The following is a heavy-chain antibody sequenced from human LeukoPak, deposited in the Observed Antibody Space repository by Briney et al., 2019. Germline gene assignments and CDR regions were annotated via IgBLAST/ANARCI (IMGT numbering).Heavy chain of an antibody. CDR3: AQKGGTDH. CDR2: ISSSSSAI. CDR1: RFTFSRFG. Sequence: PGGSLRLSCTASRFTFSRFGMNWVRQAPGKGLEWISYISSSSSAIYYADSVKGRFTISRDNAKNSLYLQMSSLRDEDTAVYYCAQKGGTDHWGQGTLVTVSS. J-gene: IGHJ4*02. V-gene: IGHV3-48*02. D-gene: IGHD2-15*01.